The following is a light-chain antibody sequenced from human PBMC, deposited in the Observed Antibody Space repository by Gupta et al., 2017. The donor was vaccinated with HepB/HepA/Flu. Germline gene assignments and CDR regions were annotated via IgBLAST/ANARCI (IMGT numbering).Light chain of an antibody. V-gene: IGLV1-47*02. Sequence: VLTQPPSASGTPGQRVTISCSGSSSNIGNDNAYWYQQLPGTAPKLLIYNDNKRPSGVPDRFSGSKSGTTASLAIXGXRAEDEXDYYCVGWDDSLSGYVFGAGTKVTVL. CDR2: NDN. CDR1: SSNIGNDN. J-gene: IGLJ1*01. CDR3: VGWDDSLSGYV.